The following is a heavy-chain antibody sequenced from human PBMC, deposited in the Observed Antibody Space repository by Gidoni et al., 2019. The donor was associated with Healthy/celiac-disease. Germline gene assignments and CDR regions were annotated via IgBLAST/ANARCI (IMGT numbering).Heavy chain of an antibody. Sequence: QVQLQESGPGLVKPSETLSLTCTVSGGSLRSYYWSWLRQPPGQGLEWIGYIYYSGSTNYNPSLKSRVNRSVDTSKNQFSLKLSSGTAADTAVYYCARVQIYRNLVKPRNYWYFDLWGRGTLVTVSS. CDR3: ARVQIYRNLVKPRNYWYFDL. V-gene: IGHV4-59*01. J-gene: IGHJ2*01. CDR1: GGSLRSYY. CDR2: IYYSGST. D-gene: IGHD4-4*01.